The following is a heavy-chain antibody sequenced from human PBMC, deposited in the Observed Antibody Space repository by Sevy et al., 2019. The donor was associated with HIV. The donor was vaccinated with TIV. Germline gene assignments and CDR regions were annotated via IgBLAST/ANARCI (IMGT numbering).Heavy chain of an antibody. V-gene: IGHV3-33*02. CDR1: GFTFSNYG. CDR3: ASLPNTYYDRGGCSGDDGFDI. D-gene: IGHD3-22*01. CDR2: VWEDIINK. J-gene: IGHJ3*02. Sequence: GGSLRLSCVASGFTFSNYGMHWVRQAPGKGLEWVATVWEDIINKHYADSAKGRFTISRDNSTNTLYLQMNSLRAEDTAVYYCASLPNTYYDRGGCSGDDGFDIWGQGTMVTVSS.